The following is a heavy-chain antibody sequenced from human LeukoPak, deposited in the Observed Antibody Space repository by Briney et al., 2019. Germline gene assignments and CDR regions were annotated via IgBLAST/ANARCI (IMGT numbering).Heavy chain of an antibody. D-gene: IGHD3-3*01. Sequence: PGGFLRLSCAASGFDFSSNWMHWVRHAPGQGLVWVSRIKGDGISTNYADSVKGRFTISRDIAKNTLYLQMNSLRAEDTGVYYCAKDHYWSIDYRGRGTLVTVSS. V-gene: IGHV3-74*01. CDR3: AKDHYWSIDY. J-gene: IGHJ4*02. CDR1: GFDFSSNW. CDR2: IKGDGIST.